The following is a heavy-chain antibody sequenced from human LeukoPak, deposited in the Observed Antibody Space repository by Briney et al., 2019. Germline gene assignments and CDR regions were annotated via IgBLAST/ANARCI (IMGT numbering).Heavy chain of an antibody. CDR2: IDWHGSTT. CDR1: GFTFDDYT. V-gene: IGHV3-43*01. D-gene: IGHD6-13*01. J-gene: IGHJ4*02. CDR3: AKSGMIAAAGPPRYYFDY. Sequence: GGSLRLSCAASGFTFDDYTMHWVRQVPGKGLEWVSLIDWHGSTTYYADSVKGRFTISRDNSKNTLYLQMNSLRAEDTAVYYCAKSGMIAAAGPPRYYFDYWGQGTLVTVSS.